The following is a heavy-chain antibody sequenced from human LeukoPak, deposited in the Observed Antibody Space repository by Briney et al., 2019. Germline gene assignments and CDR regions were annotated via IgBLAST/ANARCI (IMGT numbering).Heavy chain of an antibody. CDR3: ARATAILAFDP. CDR1: GGTFSSYA. CDR2: INPNSGGT. J-gene: IGHJ5*02. D-gene: IGHD2-21*01. V-gene: IGHV1-2*02. Sequence: ASVKVSCKASGGTFSSYAISWVRQAPGQGLEWMGWINPNSGGTNYAQKFQGRVTMTRDTSISTAYMELSRLRSDDTAVYYCARATAILAFDPWGQGTLVTVSS.